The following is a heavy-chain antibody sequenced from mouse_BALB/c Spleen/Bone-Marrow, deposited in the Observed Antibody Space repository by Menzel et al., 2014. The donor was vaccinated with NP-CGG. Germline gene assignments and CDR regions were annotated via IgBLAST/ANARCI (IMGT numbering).Heavy chain of an antibody. CDR3: TRHWDYAMDY. CDR1: GYTFTDYE. J-gene: IGHJ4*01. D-gene: IGHD4-1*01. V-gene: IGHV1-15*01. CDR2: IDPETGGT. Sequence: VQLQQSGAELVRPGASVTPSCKASGYTFTDYEMHWVKQTPVHGLEWIGAIDPETGGTAYNQKFKGKATLTADKSSSTAYMELRSLTSEDSAVYYCTRHWDYAMDYWGQGTSVTVSS.